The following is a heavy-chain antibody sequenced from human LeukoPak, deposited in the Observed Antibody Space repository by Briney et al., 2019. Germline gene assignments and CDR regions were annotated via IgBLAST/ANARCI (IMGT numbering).Heavy chain of an antibody. CDR3: ARGAGYLHLRAVYFDF. Sequence: ASVKVSCKASGYTFTGYYMHWVRQAPGQGLEWMGWINPNSGGTNYAQKFQGRVTMTRDTSISTAYMELSRLRSDDTAVYYCARGAGYLHLRAVYFDFWGQGTLITVSS. D-gene: IGHD5-24*01. J-gene: IGHJ4*02. V-gene: IGHV1-2*02. CDR1: GYTFTGYY. CDR2: INPNSGGT.